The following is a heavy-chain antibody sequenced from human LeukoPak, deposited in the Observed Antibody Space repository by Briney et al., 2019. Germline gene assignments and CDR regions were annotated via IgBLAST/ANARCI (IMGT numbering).Heavy chain of an antibody. CDR2: ISGYNGDT. D-gene: IGHD3-22*01. CDR3: ARDQALSSSGYSGSHLIDY. J-gene: IGHJ4*02. CDR1: GYTFSSFS. Sequence: ASVKVSCKASGYTFSSFSISWVRQAPGQGLEWMGGISGYNGDTNYAPKLQGRVTMTTDTSTTTTYMELRSLRSDDTAVYYCARDQALSSSGYSGSHLIDYWGQGTLVTVSS. V-gene: IGHV1-18*01.